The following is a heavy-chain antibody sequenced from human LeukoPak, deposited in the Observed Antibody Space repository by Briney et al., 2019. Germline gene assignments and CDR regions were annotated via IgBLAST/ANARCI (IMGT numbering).Heavy chain of an antibody. Sequence: GSLRLSCAVSGFTFNSYAMSWVRQAPGKGLEWVSTIPSSGGSTYYADSVKGRFTISRDNSKNTLHVQMNSLRAEDTAVYYCAKHMGSSSGYYFPDWGQGTLVTVSS. D-gene: IGHD3-22*01. CDR2: IPSSGGST. CDR3: AKHMGSSSGYYFPD. CDR1: GFTFNSYA. V-gene: IGHV3-23*01. J-gene: IGHJ4*02.